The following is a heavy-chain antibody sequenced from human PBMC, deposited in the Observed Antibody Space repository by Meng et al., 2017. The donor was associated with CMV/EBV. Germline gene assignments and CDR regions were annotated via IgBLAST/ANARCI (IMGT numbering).Heavy chain of an antibody. D-gene: IGHD2-2*01. CDR1: GGTFSGYT. CDR3: ARDGYCSSTSCPGPGWFDP. V-gene: IGHV1-69*04. Sequence: SVKVSCKASGGTFSGYTISWVRQAPGQGLEWMGRIIPILGIANYAQKFQGRVTITADKSTSTAYMELSGLRSEDTAVYYCARDGYCSSTSCPGPGWFDPWGQGTLVTVSS. CDR2: IIPILGIA. J-gene: IGHJ5*02.